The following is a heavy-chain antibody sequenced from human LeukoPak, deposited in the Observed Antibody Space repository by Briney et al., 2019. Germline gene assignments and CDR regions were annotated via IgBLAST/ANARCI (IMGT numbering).Heavy chain of an antibody. V-gene: IGHV4-34*01. CDR2: INHSGST. CDR1: GGSFSGYY. D-gene: IGHD6-13*01. Sequence: SETLSLTCAVYGGSFSGYYWSWIRQPPGKGLERIGEINHSGSTNYNPSLKSRVTISVDTSKNQFSLKLSSVTAADTAVYYCARGYSSSWLPKHNNVLKTLDYWGQGTLVTVSS. CDR3: ARGYSSSWLPKHNNVLKTLDY. J-gene: IGHJ4*02.